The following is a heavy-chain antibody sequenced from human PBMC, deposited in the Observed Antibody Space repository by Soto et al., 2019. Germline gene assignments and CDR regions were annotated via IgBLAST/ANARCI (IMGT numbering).Heavy chain of an antibody. CDR3: ARDRAYSRFDY. CDR2: MNEDGSER. CDR1: GFSFSSAW. Sequence: VGSLRLSCAVSGFSFSSAWMTWIRQAPGKGLERVAIMNEDGSERYYVDSVKGRFTISRDNAKNALFLQMNSLRVEDTAVYFCARDRAYSRFDYWGQGSLVTVSS. J-gene: IGHJ4*02. V-gene: IGHV3-7*03. D-gene: IGHD4-4*01.